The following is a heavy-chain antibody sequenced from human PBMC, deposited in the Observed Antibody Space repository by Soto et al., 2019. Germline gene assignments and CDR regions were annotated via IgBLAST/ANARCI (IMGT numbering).Heavy chain of an antibody. J-gene: IGHJ4*02. CDR1: GYTFTSYD. V-gene: IGHV1-8*02. CDR3: ARGKREQQLVSGD. Sequence: ASVKVSCKASGYTFTSYDIHWVRQATGQGLEWMGWMNPNSGNTGYAQKFQGRVTMNRNTSISTAYMELSSLRSEDTAVYYCARGKREQQLVSGDWGQGTLVTVSS. D-gene: IGHD6-13*01. CDR2: MNPNSGNT.